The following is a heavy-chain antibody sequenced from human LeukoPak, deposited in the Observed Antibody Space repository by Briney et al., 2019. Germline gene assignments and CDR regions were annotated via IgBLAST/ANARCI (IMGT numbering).Heavy chain of an antibody. J-gene: IGHJ3*02. CDR1: GYTFTNYY. D-gene: IGHD5-24*01. V-gene: IGHV1-46*01. CDR2: INPGGDNT. Sequence: GASVKVSCKASGYTFTNYYIHWVRQAPGQGVEWMGLINPGGDNTNYAQNFQGRVTMTRDTSASTVYMELSSLRSEDTAIYYCARIRDGYNDAYDIWGQGTVVTVPS. CDR3: ARIRDGYNDAYDI.